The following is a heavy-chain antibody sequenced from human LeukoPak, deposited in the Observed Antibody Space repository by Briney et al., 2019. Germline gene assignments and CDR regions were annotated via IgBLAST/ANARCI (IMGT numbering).Heavy chain of an antibody. V-gene: IGHV1-18*01. D-gene: IGHD3-22*01. CDR1: GYTFTSYG. Sequence: ASVKVSCKASGYTFTSYGISWVRQAPGQGLEWMGWISAYNGNTNYAQKLQGRVTMTTDTSTSTAYMELRSLRSDDTAVYYCARAFYCYDSSGYYLSAFDIWGQGTMVTVSS. CDR2: ISAYNGNT. J-gene: IGHJ3*02. CDR3: ARAFYCYDSSGYYLSAFDI.